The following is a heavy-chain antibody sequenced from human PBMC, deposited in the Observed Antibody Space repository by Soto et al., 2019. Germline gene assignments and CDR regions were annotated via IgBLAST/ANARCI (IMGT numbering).Heavy chain of an antibody. Sequence: EVQLVESGGGLVQPGGSLRLSCEASGFTFRNYDMHWVRQGTGKGLEWVSGISAAGDPDYADSVEGRFTISRENAQNSFFLQMNSLTVGDTAVYYCARADRDFYGLDVWGQGTMVIVSS. CDR3: ARADRDFYGLDV. J-gene: IGHJ6*02. CDR2: ISAAGDP. V-gene: IGHV3-13*05. CDR1: GFTFRNYD.